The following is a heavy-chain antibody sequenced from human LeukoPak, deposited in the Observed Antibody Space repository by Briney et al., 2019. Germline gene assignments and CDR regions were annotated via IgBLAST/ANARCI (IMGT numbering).Heavy chain of an antibody. Sequence: GGSLRLSCAASGFTFSSYAMHWVRQAPGKGLEWVAVISYDGSNKYYADSVKGRFTISRDNSKNTLYLQMNSLRAEDTAVYYCASTRSRSGSSYYFDYWGQGTLVTVSS. CDR1: GFTFSSYA. D-gene: IGHD3-22*01. CDR3: ASTRSRSGSSYYFDY. CDR2: ISYDGSNK. V-gene: IGHV3-30-3*01. J-gene: IGHJ4*02.